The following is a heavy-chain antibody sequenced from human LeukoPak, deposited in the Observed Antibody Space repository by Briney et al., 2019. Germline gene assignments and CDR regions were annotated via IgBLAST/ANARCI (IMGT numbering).Heavy chain of an antibody. CDR2: IYPGDSET. V-gene: IGHV5-51*01. Sequence: GESLKISCKGSGYSFNNYWVGWVRQMPGKGLEWMGIIYPGDSETRYSPSFQGQVTISADKSISTAYLQWSSLKASGTAMYYCARRWMAHSFDIWGQGTMVTVFS. CDR1: GYSFNNYW. D-gene: IGHD5-24*01. CDR3: ARRWMAHSFDI. J-gene: IGHJ3*02.